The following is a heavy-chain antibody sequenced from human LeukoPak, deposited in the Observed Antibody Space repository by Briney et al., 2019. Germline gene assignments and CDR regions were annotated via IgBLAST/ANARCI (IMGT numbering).Heavy chain of an antibody. J-gene: IGHJ4*02. Sequence: SETLSLTCAVYGGSFSGYYWSWIRQPPGKGLEWIGEINHSGSTNYNPSFKSRVTISVDTSKNQFSLKLSSVTAADTAVYYCARGIDGYSYGYYGYWGQGTLVTVSS. D-gene: IGHD5-18*01. CDR3: ARGIDGYSYGYYGY. V-gene: IGHV4-34*01. CDR2: INHSGST. CDR1: GGSFSGYY.